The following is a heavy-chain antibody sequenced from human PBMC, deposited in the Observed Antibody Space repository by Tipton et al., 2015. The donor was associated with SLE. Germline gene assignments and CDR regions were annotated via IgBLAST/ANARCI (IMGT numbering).Heavy chain of an antibody. CDR3: STNCDYNCFDS. CDR2: INHSGNT. D-gene: IGHD2-8*01. J-gene: IGHJ5*01. CDR1: GGSFSGYY. Sequence: TLSLTCAVSGGSFSGYYWSWIRQPPGKGLEWIGEINHSGNTNYNPSLKSRVTMSVDTSKNHFSLKLSSVTAADTAVYYCSTNCDYNCFDSWGHGTLVTVSS. V-gene: IGHV4-34*01.